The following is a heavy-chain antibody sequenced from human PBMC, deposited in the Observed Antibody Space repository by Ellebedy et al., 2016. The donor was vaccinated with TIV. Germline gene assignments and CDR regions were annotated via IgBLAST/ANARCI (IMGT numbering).Heavy chain of an antibody. CDR2: IRPNRGDT. J-gene: IGHJ4*02. V-gene: IGHV1-2*02. D-gene: IGHD2-8*02. CDR1: GYTLPTFY. Sequence: ASVKVSCXTSGYTLPTFYIHWVRQAPGQGLEWMGWIRPNRGDTNCPQKFQDRVTMTSDTSISTAYMELSRLRSDDTAVYYCATKHCTGGNCHHPTFDYWGQGTLVTVSS. CDR3: ATKHCTGGNCHHPTFDY.